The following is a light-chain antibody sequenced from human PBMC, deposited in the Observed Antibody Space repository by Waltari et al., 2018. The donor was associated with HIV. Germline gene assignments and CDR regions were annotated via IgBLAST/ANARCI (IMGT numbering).Light chain of an antibody. V-gene: IGLV2-14*01. Sequence: QSALTQPASVSGSPGQSITISCTGTSSDYNSVSWYQHHPGKAPKVIIYEVSNRPSGVSNRFSGFKSGYTASLTISGLQAEDEADYFCTSYISSSTPVFGGGTKVTVL. CDR2: EVS. CDR1: SSDYNS. J-gene: IGLJ3*02. CDR3: TSYISSSTPV.